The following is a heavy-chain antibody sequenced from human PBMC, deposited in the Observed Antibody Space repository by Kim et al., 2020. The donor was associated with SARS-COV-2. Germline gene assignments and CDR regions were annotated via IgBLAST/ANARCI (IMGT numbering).Heavy chain of an antibody. CDR3: ASGDNYYGSGPIDY. CDR1: GFTFSSYG. V-gene: IGHV3-33*05. J-gene: IGHJ4*02. Sequence: GGSLRLSCAASGFTFSSYGMHWVRQAPGKGLEWVAVISYDGSNKYYADSVKGRFTISRDNSKNTLYLQMNSLRAEDTAVYYCASGDNYYGSGPIDYWGQGTLVTVSS. CDR2: ISYDGSNK. D-gene: IGHD3-10*01.